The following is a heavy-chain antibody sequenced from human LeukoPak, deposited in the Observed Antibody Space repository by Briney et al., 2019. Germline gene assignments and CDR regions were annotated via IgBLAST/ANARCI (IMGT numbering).Heavy chain of an antibody. CDR2: LYSDGTT. CDR3: ARDLENYWYFDL. V-gene: IGHV3-53*01. Sequence: GGSLRLSCAASGFTVSSNYMSWFRQAPEKGLEWVSVLYSDGTTHYADSVKGRFTISRDNSKNTLYLQMSSLRVEDTAVYYCARDLENYWYFDLWGRGTRVTVSS. J-gene: IGHJ2*01. CDR1: GFTVSSNY.